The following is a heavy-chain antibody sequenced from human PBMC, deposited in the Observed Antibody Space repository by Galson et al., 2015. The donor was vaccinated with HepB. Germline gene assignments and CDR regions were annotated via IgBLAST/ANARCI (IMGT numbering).Heavy chain of an antibody. CDR1: GFTFSSHN. J-gene: IGHJ6*02. CDR2: ISNSNNYI. CDR3: ARGEGIVVVPAAGNYHYYYGMVV. Sequence: SLRLSCAASGFTFSSHNMNWVRQTPGKGLEWVSFISNSNNYIYYADSVKGRFTISRDNAKNLVYLQMNSLRDEDTAIYYCARGEGIVVVPAAGNYHYYYGMVVSGQETTVPVSS. D-gene: IGHD2-2*01. V-gene: IGHV3-21*06.